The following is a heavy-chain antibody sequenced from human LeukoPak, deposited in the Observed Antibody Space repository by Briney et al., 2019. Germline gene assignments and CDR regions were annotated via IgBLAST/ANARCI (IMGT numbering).Heavy chain of an antibody. CDR2: RYYTGSA. Sequence: SETLSLTCTVSGGSISNYYCSWIRQAPGKGLEWIGSRYYTGSASYSSSLRSRATISVDTSKNQFSLKLSSVTAADTAVYYCARGGPPTVTRFDYWGQGTLVTVSS. CDR3: ARGGPPTVTRFDY. CDR1: GGSISNYY. V-gene: IGHV4-59*01. J-gene: IGHJ4*02. D-gene: IGHD4-17*01.